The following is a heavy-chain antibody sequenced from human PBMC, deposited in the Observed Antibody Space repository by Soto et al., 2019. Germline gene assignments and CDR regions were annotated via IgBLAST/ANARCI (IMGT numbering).Heavy chain of an antibody. V-gene: IGHV3-30-3*01. Sequence: QVQLVESGGGVVQPGRSLRLSCAASGFTFSSYAMHWVRQAPGKGLEWGAVISYDGSNKYYADSVKGRFTISRDNSKNPIYLQMNSLRAEDTAVYYCARDSAALYYYDSSGYLDYWGQGTLVTVSS. D-gene: IGHD3-22*01. CDR1: GFTFSSYA. CDR3: ARDSAALYYYDSSGYLDY. J-gene: IGHJ4*02. CDR2: ISYDGSNK.